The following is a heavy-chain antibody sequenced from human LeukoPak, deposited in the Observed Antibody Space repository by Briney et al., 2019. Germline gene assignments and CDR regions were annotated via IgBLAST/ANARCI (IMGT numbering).Heavy chain of an antibody. D-gene: IGHD7-27*01. Sequence: PGGSLRLSCAASGYTFSSYAMSWVRQAPGKGLEWVSAINGSSGSTYYADSVKGRFTISRDNSKNTLYLQMNSLRAEDTAVYYCAKEDRLGSSNLWGQGTLVTVSS. CDR1: GYTFSSYA. V-gene: IGHV3-23*01. CDR3: AKEDRLGSSNL. CDR2: INGSSGST. J-gene: IGHJ5*02.